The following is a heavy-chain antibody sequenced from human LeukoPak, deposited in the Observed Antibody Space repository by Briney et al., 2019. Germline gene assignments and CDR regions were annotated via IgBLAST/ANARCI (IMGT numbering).Heavy chain of an antibody. CDR2: IYYSGST. D-gene: IGHD4/OR15-4a*01. V-gene: IGHV4-31*03. CDR1: GGSISSGGYY. CDR3: ARDRGCPQTIFDY. J-gene: IGHJ4*02. Sequence: PSETLSLTCTVSGGSISSGGYYWSWIRQHPGKGLEWIGYIYYSGSTCYNPSLKSRVTISVDTSKNQFSLKLSSVTAADTAVYSCARDRGCPQTIFDYGGRGTLVTVSS.